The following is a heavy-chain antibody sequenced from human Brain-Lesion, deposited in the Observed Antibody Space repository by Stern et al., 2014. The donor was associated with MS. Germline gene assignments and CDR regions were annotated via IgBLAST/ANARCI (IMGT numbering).Heavy chain of an antibody. CDR2: IFNRGRT. CDR3: ARGRVVPGFQYYATDV. V-gene: IGHV4-61*02. J-gene: IGHJ6*02. Sequence: VQLVESGPGLVKPSQTLSLSCTVSGGSISSGGYYWSWIRQPAGKGLEWIGRIFNRGRTRHNPSPKSPGTISTDTSKNQFSLRLNPMTAADTAVYYCARGRVVPGFQYYATDVWGQGTTVIVSS. CDR1: GGSISSGGYY. D-gene: IGHD2-2*01.